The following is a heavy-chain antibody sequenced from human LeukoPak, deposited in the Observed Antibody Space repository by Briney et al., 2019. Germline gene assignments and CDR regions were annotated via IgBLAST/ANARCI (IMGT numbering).Heavy chain of an antibody. D-gene: IGHD6-13*01. CDR3: TRDQYSSSWLRNYYYYYGMDV. CDR1: GFTFSSYA. Sequence: PGGSLRLSCAASGFTFSSYAMSWVRQAPGKGLEWVSAISGSGGSTYYADSVKGRFTISRDNSKNTLYLQMNSLRAEDTAVYYCTRDQYSSSWLRNYYYYYGMDVWGQGTTVTVSS. CDR2: ISGSGGST. J-gene: IGHJ6*02. V-gene: IGHV3-23*01.